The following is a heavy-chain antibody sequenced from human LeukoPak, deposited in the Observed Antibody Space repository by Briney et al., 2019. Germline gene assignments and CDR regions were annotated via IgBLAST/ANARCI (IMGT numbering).Heavy chain of an antibody. V-gene: IGHV3-23*01. CDR1: GFTFSTYA. D-gene: IGHD1-26*01. CDR3: AKNRGAGSHYYYMNV. CDR2: ISGSGGGT. Sequence: GGSLRLSCAASGFTFSTYAMSWVSQAAGKGLEWVSLISGSGGGTYYADSVKGRFTISRDNSKNTLYLQLNSLRVEDTAVYYCAKNRGAGSHYYYMNVWGKGTTVTVSS. J-gene: IGHJ6*03.